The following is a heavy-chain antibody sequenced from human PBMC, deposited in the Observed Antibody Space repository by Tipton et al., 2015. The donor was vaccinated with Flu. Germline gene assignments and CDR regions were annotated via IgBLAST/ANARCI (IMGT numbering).Heavy chain of an antibody. Sequence: TLSLTCAGYGGSVSGHYWSWIRQPPGKGLEWIGEINHSGRTNYNPSLKSRVTISVDTSKNQFSLKLSSVNAADTAVYYCARHGGYYFAYCCQGTLVTVSS. D-gene: IGHD4-23*01. CDR1: GGSVSGHY. V-gene: IGHV4-34*01. J-gene: IGHJ4*02. CDR2: INHSGRT. CDR3: ARHGGYYFAY.